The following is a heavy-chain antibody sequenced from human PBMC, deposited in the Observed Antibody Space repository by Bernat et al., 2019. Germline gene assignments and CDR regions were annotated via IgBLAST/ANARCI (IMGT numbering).Heavy chain of an antibody. CDR1: GFTFSSHG. J-gene: IGHJ4*02. Sequence: QEQLVESGGGVVQPGRSLRLSCTVSGFTFSSHGMNWIRQAPGKGPEWVALIWYDGSSEYYADSVKGRFTISRDNSKGTLFLQMNSLRAEDKGVYYCARHRGDSSTNRCFFDSWGQGTPVTVSS. V-gene: IGHV3-33*01. CDR2: IWYDGSSE. D-gene: IGHD2-2*01. CDR3: ARHRGDSSTNRCFFDS.